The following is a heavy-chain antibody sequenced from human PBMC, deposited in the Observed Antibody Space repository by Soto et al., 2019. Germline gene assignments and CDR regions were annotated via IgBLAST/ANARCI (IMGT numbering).Heavy chain of an antibody. D-gene: IGHD1-26*01. CDR2: IYYSGST. CDR1: GGSISSYY. J-gene: IGHJ6*02. V-gene: IGHV4-59*01. CDR3: ARDSFEVGATGLYYYYGMDV. Sequence: SETLSLTCTVSGGSISSYYWSWIRQPPGKGLEWIGYIYYSGSTNYNPSLKSRVTISVDTSKNQFSLKLSSVTAADTAVYHCARDSFEVGATGLYYYYGMDVWGQGTTVTVSS.